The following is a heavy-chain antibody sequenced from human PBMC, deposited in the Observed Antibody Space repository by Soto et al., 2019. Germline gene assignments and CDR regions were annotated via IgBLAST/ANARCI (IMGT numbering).Heavy chain of an antibody. CDR3: ARRTVLRYFDWLGSDYYYGMDV. D-gene: IGHD3-9*01. J-gene: IGHJ6*02. Sequence: PGESLKISCKGSGYTFTNYWIGWVRQMPGKGLEWMGIIYPGDSDTRYSPSFQGQVTISADKSIGTAYLQWSSLKASDTAMYYCARRTVLRYFDWLGSDYYYGMDVWGQGTTVTVSS. CDR1: GYTFTNYW. V-gene: IGHV5-51*01. CDR2: IYPGDSDT.